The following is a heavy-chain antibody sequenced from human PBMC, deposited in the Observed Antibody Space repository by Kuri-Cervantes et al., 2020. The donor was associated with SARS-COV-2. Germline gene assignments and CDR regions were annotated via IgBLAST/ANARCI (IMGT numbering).Heavy chain of an antibody. CDR3: ARDNYKDYGDYNWYFDL. Sequence: SETLSLTCAVYGGSFNNYYWNWIRQPPGKGLEWIGEINHTGSTNYNPSLKSRVTISVDTSKNQFSLKLSSVTAADTAVYYCARDNYKDYGDYNWYFDLWGRGTLVTVSS. D-gene: IGHD4-17*01. V-gene: IGHV4-34*01. CDR2: INHTGST. CDR1: GGSFNNYY. J-gene: IGHJ2*01.